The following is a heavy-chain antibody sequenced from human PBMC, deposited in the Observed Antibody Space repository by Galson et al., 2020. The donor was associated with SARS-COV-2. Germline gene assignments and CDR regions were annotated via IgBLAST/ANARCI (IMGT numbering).Heavy chain of an antibody. CDR1: GGTFSSYA. D-gene: IGHD3-9*01. Sequence: SVKVSCKASGGTFSSYAISWVRQAPGQGLEWMGGIIPVFGTANYAQKFQGRVTITADESTSTAYMELSSLRSEDTAVYYCARGITYYDILTGYSVGGLYYYGMDVWGQGTTVTVSS. CDR3: ARGITYYDILTGYSVGGLYYYGMDV. CDR2: IIPVFGTA. V-gene: IGHV1-69*13. J-gene: IGHJ6*02.